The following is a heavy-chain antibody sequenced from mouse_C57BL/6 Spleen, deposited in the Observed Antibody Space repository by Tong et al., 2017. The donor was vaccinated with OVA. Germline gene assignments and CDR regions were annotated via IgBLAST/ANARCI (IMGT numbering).Heavy chain of an antibody. V-gene: IGHV1-55*01. CDR2: IYPGSGST. J-gene: IGHJ1*03. D-gene: IGHD4-1*01. CDR1: GYTFTSYW. Sequence: VQLQESGAELVKPWASVKMSCKASGYTFTSYWITWVKQRPGQGLEWIGDIYPGSGSTNYNEKFKSKATLTVDTSSSTAYMQLSSLTSEDSAVYYCASFNWGPRSYWYFDVWGTGTTVTVSS. CDR3: ASFNWGPRSYWYFDV.